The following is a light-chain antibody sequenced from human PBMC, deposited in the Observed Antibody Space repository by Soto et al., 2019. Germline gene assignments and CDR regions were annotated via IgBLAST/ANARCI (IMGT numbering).Light chain of an antibody. CDR3: QQYGSSPST. J-gene: IGKJ2*02. CDR1: QSVRSSY. V-gene: IGKV3-20*01. Sequence: IALTQSPGTLSLSPGERATLSCRASQSVRSSYLAWYQQKPGQAPRLLIYGASSRATGIPDRFSGSGSGTDFTLTISRLEPEDFAVYYCQQYGSSPSTFGQGTKLEIK. CDR2: GAS.